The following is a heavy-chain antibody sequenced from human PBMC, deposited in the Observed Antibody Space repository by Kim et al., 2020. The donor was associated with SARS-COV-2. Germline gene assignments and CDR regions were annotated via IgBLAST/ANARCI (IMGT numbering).Heavy chain of an antibody. CDR1: GGSISSSSYY. CDR3: ARHKSGYCSGGSCYPNLSFYYFDY. J-gene: IGHJ4*02. CDR2: IYYSGST. V-gene: IGHV4-39*01. Sequence: SETLSLTCTVSGGSISSSSYYWGWIRQPPGKGLEWIGSIYYSGSTYYNPSLKSRVTISVDTSKNQFSLKLSSVTAADTAVYYCARHKSGYCSGGSCYPNLSFYYFDYWGQGTLVTVSS. D-gene: IGHD2-15*01.